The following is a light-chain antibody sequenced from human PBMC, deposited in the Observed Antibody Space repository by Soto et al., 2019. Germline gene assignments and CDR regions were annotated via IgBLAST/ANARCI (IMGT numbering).Light chain of an antibody. CDR1: SSDVGGYDY. J-gene: IGLJ1*01. Sequence: QSVLTQPASVSGSPGQSITTSCTGTSSDVGGYDYVSWYQLHPGKAPKLMVFEVSNRPSGVSYRFSGSKSGNTASLTISGLQAEDEADYFCSSHSISTAYLFGTGTTVTVL. CDR3: SSHSISTAYL. V-gene: IGLV2-14*01. CDR2: EVS.